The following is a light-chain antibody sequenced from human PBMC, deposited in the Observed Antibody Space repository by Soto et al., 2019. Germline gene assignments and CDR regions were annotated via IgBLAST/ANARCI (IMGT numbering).Light chain of an antibody. Sequence: DIQMTQSPASLSVSAGDRVTITCRASQGIGNDLGWYQQKPGKAPKRLIYAASSLQSGVPSRFSGSGSGTEFTLTISSLKPEDFATYYCLQRNSYPRTFGQGTQVDIK. J-gene: IGKJ1*01. CDR2: AAS. CDR1: QGIGND. V-gene: IGKV1-17*01. CDR3: LQRNSYPRT.